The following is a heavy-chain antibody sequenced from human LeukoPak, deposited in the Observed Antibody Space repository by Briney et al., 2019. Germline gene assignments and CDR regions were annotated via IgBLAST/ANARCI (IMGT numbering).Heavy chain of an antibody. CDR1: GGSISSGGYY. J-gene: IGHJ5*02. CDR2: XXXXGST. D-gene: IGHD3-22*01. V-gene: IGHV4-31*03. CDR3: ASTHYYDSSGYYYELDWFDP. Sequence: SETLSLTCTVSGGSISSGGYYWSWIRQHPGKGXXXXXXXXXXGSTYYNPSLKSRVTISVDTSKNQFSLKLSSVTAADTAVYYCASTHYYDSSGYYYELDWFDPWGQGTLVTVSS.